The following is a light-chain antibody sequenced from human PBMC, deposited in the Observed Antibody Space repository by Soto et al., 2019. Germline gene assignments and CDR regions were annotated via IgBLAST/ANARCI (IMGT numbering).Light chain of an antibody. CDR1: QSISSY. Sequence: DIQMTQSPSSLSASVGDRVTITCRASQSISSYLNWYQQKPAKATKLLIYAASSLQSGVPSRFSGSGSGTDFTLTISSLQPEDCATYYCQQSYSTPRTFGQGTRLEIK. CDR3: QQSYSTPRT. V-gene: IGKV1-39*01. CDR2: AAS. J-gene: IGKJ2*01.